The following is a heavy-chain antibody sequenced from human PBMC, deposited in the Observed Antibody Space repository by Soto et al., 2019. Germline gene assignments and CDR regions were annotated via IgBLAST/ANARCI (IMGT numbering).Heavy chain of an antibody. D-gene: IGHD2-21*01. CDR2: IWYDGSEK. CDR1: GFTFRSSG. V-gene: IGHV3-33*01. Sequence: QVQLAESGGVVVQPGRSLRLSCVASGFTFRSSGMHWVRQAPGKGLEWVAVIWYDGSEKYSTDSVKGRLTISRENSNNTLFLQMNRLRAEDTAVYFCVSEARAYYGSPDGYFDLWGRGTLVTVSS. J-gene: IGHJ2*01. CDR3: VSEARAYYGSPDGYFDL.